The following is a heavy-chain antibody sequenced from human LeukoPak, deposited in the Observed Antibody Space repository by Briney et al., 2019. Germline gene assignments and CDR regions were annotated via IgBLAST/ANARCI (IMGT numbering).Heavy chain of an antibody. CDR3: ARIHSLYYYDSSGYGAFDI. CDR2: IWNDGGNK. CDR1: GFTFSSYG. V-gene: IGHV3-33*01. Sequence: PGRSLRLSCAASGFTFSSYGMYWVRQAPGKGLEWVAVIWNDGGNKYYADSVKGRFTISRDNSKNTLYLQMNSLRAEDTAVYYCARIHSLYYYDSSGYGAFDIWGQGTMVTVSS. D-gene: IGHD3-22*01. J-gene: IGHJ3*02.